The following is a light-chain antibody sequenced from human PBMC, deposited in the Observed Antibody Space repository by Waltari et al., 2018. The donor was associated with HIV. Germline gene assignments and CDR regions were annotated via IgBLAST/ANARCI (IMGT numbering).Light chain of an antibody. CDR1: SSQIGSNY. CDR3: ATWADRPSGPVV. Sequence: QSVLTQPPSASGTPGQRVTISCSGSSSQIGSNYVHWYQQLPGTAPKLLIYKNNQRASGVPDLFSVSKSGTAASLAISGLRSEDEADYYCATWADRPSGPVVFGGGTKVTVL. CDR2: KNN. J-gene: IGLJ2*01. V-gene: IGLV1-47*01.